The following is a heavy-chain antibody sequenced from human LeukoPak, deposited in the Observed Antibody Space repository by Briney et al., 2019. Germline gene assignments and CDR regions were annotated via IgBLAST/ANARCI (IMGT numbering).Heavy chain of an antibody. D-gene: IGHD1-26*01. CDR3: AKDRLTVIVGAPNDAFDI. Sequence: ASVKVSCKVSGYTFTDYYMHWVRQAPGQGLEWLGWMNPYTGDTVHAQEFQGRVTMTRDTSISTAYMDLNRLTHDDTAVYYCAKDRLTVIVGAPNDAFDIWGQGTMVTVSS. CDR1: GYTFTDYY. J-gene: IGHJ3*02. CDR2: MNPYTGDT. V-gene: IGHV1-2*02.